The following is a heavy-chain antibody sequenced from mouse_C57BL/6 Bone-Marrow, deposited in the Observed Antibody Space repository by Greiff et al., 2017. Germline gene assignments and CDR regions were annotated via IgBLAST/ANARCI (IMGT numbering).Heavy chain of an antibody. Sequence: VQLQQSGTVLARPGASVKMSCKTSGYTFTSYWMHWVKQRPGQGLEWIGAIYPGNSDTSYNQKFKGKAKLTAVTSASTAYMELSSLTNEDSAVYYCTREALYSSGRRSPYWYFDVWGTGTTVTVSS. CDR1: GYTFTSYW. D-gene: IGHD1-1*01. CDR2: IYPGNSDT. CDR3: TREALYSSGRRSPYWYFDV. J-gene: IGHJ1*03. V-gene: IGHV1-5*01.